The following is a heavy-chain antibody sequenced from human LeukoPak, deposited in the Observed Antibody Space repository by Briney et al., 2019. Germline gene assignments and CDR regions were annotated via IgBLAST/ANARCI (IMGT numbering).Heavy chain of an antibody. D-gene: IGHD5-18*01. CDR2: INHSGST. Sequence: SETLSLTCAVYGGSFSGYYWSWLRQPPGKGLEWLGEINHSGSTNYNPSLKSRVTISVDTSKNQFSLKLSSVTAADTAVYYCARPAREVAWIQLWNVGFDYWGQGTLVTVSS. CDR3: ARPAREVAWIQLWNVGFDY. J-gene: IGHJ4*02. V-gene: IGHV4-34*01. CDR1: GGSFSGYY.